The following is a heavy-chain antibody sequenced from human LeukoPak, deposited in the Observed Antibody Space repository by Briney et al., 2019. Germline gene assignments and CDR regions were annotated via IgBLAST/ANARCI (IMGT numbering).Heavy chain of an antibody. V-gene: IGHV1-69*05. J-gene: IGHJ4*02. CDR3: ASSAAPSSYYFDY. D-gene: IGHD2-2*01. CDR2: IIPIFGTA. Sequence: ASVTVSCKASGYTFTSYGISWVRQAPGQGLEWMGGIIPIFGTANYAQKFQGRVTITTDESTSTAYMELSSLRSEDTAVYYCASSAAPSSYYFDYWGQGTLVTVSS. CDR1: GYTFTSYG.